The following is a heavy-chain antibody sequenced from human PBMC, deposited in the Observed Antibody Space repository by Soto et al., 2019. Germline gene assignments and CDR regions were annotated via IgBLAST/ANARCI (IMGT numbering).Heavy chain of an antibody. D-gene: IGHD5-12*01. V-gene: IGHV5-10-1*01. CDR3: ARHEGYDKGGMEV. CDR2: IEPSDSYT. CDR1: AYGFTPYW. Sequence: ESMKIPGTPSAYGFTPYWISWVRQMRGKGLEWRGRIEPSDSYTNYSPSFQGHVTISADKSISTAYLQWSSLKDSDTAMCYCARHEGYDKGGMEVWGQGTTVTVSS. J-gene: IGHJ6*02.